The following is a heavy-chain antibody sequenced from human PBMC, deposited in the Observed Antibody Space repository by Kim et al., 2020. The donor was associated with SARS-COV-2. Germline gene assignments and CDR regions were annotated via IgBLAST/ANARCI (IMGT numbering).Heavy chain of an antibody. CDR3: AREGGDLAVAGMLWAFDY. V-gene: IGHV4-4*06. Sequence: KMRVTMSVDTSKNQFSLKLRSVTAADTAVYYCAREGGDLAVAGMLWAFDYWGQGTLVTVSS. J-gene: IGHJ4*02. D-gene: IGHD6-19*01.